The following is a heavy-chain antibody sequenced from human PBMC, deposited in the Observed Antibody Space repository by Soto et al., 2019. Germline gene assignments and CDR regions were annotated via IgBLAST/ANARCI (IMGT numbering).Heavy chain of an antibody. Sequence: QVQLGQSGAEVKKPGSSVKVSCKASGGTFSSYTISWVRQAPGQGLEWMGRIIPILGIANYAQKFQGRVTITADKSTSTAYMELSSLRSEDTAVYYCASTDGETYFDYWGQGTLVTVSS. J-gene: IGHJ4*02. CDR1: GGTFSSYT. V-gene: IGHV1-69*02. CDR3: ASTDGETYFDY. CDR2: IIPILGIA. D-gene: IGHD4-17*01.